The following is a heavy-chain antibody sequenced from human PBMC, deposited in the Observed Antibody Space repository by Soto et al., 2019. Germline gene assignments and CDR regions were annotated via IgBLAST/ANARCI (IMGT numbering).Heavy chain of an antibody. CDR2: ISAYNGNT. D-gene: IGHD2-2*01. V-gene: IGHV1-18*01. Sequence: ASLKVSCKASGYTFTSYGISWVRQAPGQGLEWMGWISAYNGNTNYAQKLQGRVTMTTDTSTSTAYMELRSLRSDDTAVYYCARGEYQLPTPYYYYGMDVWGQGTTVTV. CDR1: GYTFTSYG. CDR3: ARGEYQLPTPYYYYGMDV. J-gene: IGHJ6*02.